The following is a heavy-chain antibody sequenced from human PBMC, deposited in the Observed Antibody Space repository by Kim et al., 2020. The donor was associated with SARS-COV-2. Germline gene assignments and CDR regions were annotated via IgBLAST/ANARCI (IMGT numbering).Heavy chain of an antibody. J-gene: IGHJ4*02. CDR3: AKDRRGGDKMYQLLTYVFDY. V-gene: IGHV3-30*02. D-gene: IGHD2-2*01. Sequence: QFTISRDNSKNTLYLQMNSLRAEDTAVYYCAKDRRGGDKMYQLLTYVFDYWGQGTLVTVSS.